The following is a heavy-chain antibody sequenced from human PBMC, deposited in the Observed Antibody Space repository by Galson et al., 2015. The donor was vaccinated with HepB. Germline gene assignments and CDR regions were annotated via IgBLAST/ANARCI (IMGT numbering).Heavy chain of an antibody. CDR1: GYTFTSYA. CDR3: ARDHRGMGAAAGSWLY. D-gene: IGHD6-13*01. CDR2: INAGNGNT. J-gene: IGHJ4*02. Sequence: SVKVSCKASGYTFTSYAMHWVRQAPGQRLEWMGWINAGNGNTKYSQKFQGRVTITRDTSASTAYMELSSLRSEDTAVYYCARDHRGMGAAAGSWLYWGQGTLVTVSS. V-gene: IGHV1-3*01.